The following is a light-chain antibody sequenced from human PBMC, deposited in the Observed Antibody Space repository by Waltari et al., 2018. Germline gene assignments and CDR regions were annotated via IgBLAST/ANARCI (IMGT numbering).Light chain of an antibody. V-gene: IGLV3-19*01. CDR1: SLRSYY. CDR2: GKN. Sequence: SSELTQDPALSVALGQTVRITCQGESLRSYYASWYQQKPGQAPVLVIYGKNNRPSGIPDRFSGSSSGNTASLTITGAQAEDEADYYCNSRDSSGNHYVFGTGTKVTVL. CDR3: NSRDSSGNHYV. J-gene: IGLJ1*01.